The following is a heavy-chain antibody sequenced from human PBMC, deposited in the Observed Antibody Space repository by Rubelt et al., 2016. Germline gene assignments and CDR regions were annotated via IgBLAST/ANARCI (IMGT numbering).Heavy chain of an antibody. Sequence: QVQLVQSGSELKKPGASVKVSCKASGYTFTSYAMNLVRQAPGQGLEWMGWINTNTGNRTYAQGFTGRFVFSLEPSVSTAYLQISRLKAEDTAVYYCARDPSSWQGWLLWGQGTLVTVSS. CDR3: ARDPSSWQGWLL. CDR1: GYTFTSYA. J-gene: IGHJ4*02. CDR2: INTNTGNR. D-gene: IGHD6-13*01. V-gene: IGHV7-4-1*02.